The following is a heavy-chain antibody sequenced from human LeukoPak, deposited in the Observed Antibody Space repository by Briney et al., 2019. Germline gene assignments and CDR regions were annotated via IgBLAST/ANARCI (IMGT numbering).Heavy chain of an antibody. J-gene: IGHJ4*02. V-gene: IGHV1-24*01. CDR2: FDPEDGET. D-gene: IGHD3-22*01. CDR1: GYTLTELS. CDR3: ATLSLYYYDSSGPFDY. Sequence: ASVKVSCKVSGYTLTELSMHWVRQAPGKGLEWMGGFDPEDGETIYAQKFQGRVTMTEDTSTDTAYMELSSLRSEDTAVYYCATLSLYYYDSSGPFDYWGQGTLVTVSS.